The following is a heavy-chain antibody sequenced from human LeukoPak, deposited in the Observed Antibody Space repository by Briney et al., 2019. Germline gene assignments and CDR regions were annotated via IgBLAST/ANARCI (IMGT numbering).Heavy chain of an antibody. V-gene: IGHV3-7*01. CDR3: ARDSGYCSSTSCYPFFDY. CDR1: GFTFSSSW. D-gene: IGHD2-2*01. Sequence: GGSLRLSCAASGFTFSSSWMAWVRQAPGKGLEWVGNIKEDGTAKNYVVSVRGRFTISRDNAKNSLYLQMNSLRAEDTAVYYCARDSGYCSSTSCYPFFDYWGQGTLVTVSS. J-gene: IGHJ4*02. CDR2: IKEDGTAK.